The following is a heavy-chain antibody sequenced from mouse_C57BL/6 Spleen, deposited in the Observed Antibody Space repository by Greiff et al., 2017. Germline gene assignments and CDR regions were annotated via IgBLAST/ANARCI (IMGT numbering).Heavy chain of an antibody. V-gene: IGHV5-4*01. J-gene: IGHJ1*03. CDR3: ARELRYPRYFDV. Sequence: EVKLVESGGGLVKPGGSLKLSCAASGFTFSSYAMSWVRQTPEKRLEWVATISDGGSYTYYPDNVKGRFTISRDNAKNNLYLQMSHLKSEDTAMYYCARELRYPRYFDVWGTGTTVTVSS. CDR1: GFTFSSYA. CDR2: ISDGGSYT. D-gene: IGHD1-1*01.